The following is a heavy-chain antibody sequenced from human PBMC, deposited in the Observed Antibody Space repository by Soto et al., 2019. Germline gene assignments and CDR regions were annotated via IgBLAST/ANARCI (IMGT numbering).Heavy chain of an antibody. CDR2: ISSSGVST. CDR3: AKYQPMTQPRPYFDY. CDR1: GLTFSSYA. V-gene: IGHV3-23*01. Sequence: EVQLLESGGDLIQPGGSLRLSCAASGLTFSSYAMSWVRQAPGKGLGWVSAISSSGVSTFYADSVKGRFTISRDNSRNTLYLQMNSLRAEDTAIYYCAKYQPMTQPRPYFDYWGQGTLVTVSS. J-gene: IGHJ4*02. D-gene: IGHD3-22*01.